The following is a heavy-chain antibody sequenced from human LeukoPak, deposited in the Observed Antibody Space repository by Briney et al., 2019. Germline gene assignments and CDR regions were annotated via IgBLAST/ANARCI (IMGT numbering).Heavy chain of an antibody. J-gene: IGHJ4*02. V-gene: IGHV5-51*01. CDR1: GYTFTNYW. CDR3: ARPTDNYAFGF. CDR2: IYPADSDT. D-gene: IGHD2-2*01. Sequence: GESLKISCEASGYTFTNYWIAWVRQMPGKGLEWLGIIYPADSDTRYSPSFQGHVTISADKSISTAYLQWSSLKASDTAMYYCARPTDNYAFGFWGQGTLVTVSS.